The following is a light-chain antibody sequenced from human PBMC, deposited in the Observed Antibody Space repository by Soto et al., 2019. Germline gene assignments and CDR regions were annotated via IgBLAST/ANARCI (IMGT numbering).Light chain of an antibody. J-gene: IGKJ1*01. V-gene: IGKV3-20*01. CDR1: QSVSSSY. Sequence: ESVLTQSPGTLSLSPGEKATLSCRASQSVSSSYLAWYQQKPGQAPRLLIYGASSRASGIPDRFSGSGFGTDFTLTVSRLEPEDFAVYYCQQFGNSSWTFGQGTKV. CDR2: GAS. CDR3: QQFGNSSWT.